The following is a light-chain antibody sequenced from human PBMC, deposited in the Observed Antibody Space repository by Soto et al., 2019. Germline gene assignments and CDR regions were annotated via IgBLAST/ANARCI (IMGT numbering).Light chain of an antibody. CDR3: VLYMGSGIYV. CDR2: STN. Sequence: QTVVTEEPCFSVSPGGTVTITCSFNSGSVSTSNNPSWYQQTPGQTPRTLIYSTNTRSSGVPDRFSGSILGNKAALTITGAQADDESDYYCVLYMGSGIYVFGTGTKVTVL. CDR1: SGSVSTSNN. J-gene: IGLJ1*01. V-gene: IGLV8-61*01.